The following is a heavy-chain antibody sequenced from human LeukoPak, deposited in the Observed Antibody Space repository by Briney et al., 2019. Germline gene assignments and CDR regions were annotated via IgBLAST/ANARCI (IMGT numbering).Heavy chain of an antibody. Sequence: TGGSLRLSCAASGFTVSSNYMSWVRQAPGKGLEWVSVIYSGGSTYYADSVKGRFTISRDNSKNTLYLQMNSLRAEDTAVYYCARASWELPTANYYFDYWGQGTLVTVSS. CDR1: GFTVSSNY. V-gene: IGHV3-66*01. CDR3: ARASWELPTANYYFDY. D-gene: IGHD1-26*01. CDR2: IYSGGST. J-gene: IGHJ4*02.